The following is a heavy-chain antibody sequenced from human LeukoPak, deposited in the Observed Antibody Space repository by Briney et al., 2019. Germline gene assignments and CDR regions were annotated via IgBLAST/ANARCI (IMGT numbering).Heavy chain of an antibody. V-gene: IGHV4-59*01. CDR3: AREIAAAGHFDY. Sequence: SETLSLTCTVSGGSISSYYWSWLRQPPGKGLEWIGYIYYSGSTNYNPSLKSRVTISVDTSKNQFSLKLSSVTAADTAVYYCAREIAAAGHFDYWGQGTLVTVSS. CDR2: IYYSGST. CDR1: GGSISSYY. J-gene: IGHJ4*02. D-gene: IGHD6-13*01.